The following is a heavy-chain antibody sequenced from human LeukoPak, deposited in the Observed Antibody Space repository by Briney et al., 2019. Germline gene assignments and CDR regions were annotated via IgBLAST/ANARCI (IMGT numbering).Heavy chain of an antibody. J-gene: IGHJ3*02. CDR2: IYYSGST. D-gene: IGHD6-13*01. CDR1: GGSISSSSYY. CDR3: ASWTWSTRQQLNHDAFDI. Sequence: SETLSLTCTVSGGSISSSSYYWGWIRQPPGKGLEWIGSIYYSGSTYYNPSLKSRVTISVDTSKNQFSLKLSSVTAADTAVYYCASWTWSTRQQLNHDAFDIWGQGTMVTVSS. V-gene: IGHV4-39*01.